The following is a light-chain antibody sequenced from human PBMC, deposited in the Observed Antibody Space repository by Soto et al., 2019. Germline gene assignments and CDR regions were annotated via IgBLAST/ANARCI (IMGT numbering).Light chain of an antibody. Sequence: QSVLTQPASVSGSPGQSITISCTGTSSDVGGYNYVYWYQQHPGKAPKLMIYEVSNRPSGVSNRFSGSKSGNTASLTISGLQAEDEADYYCSSSTSTKTYVFGTGTKLTVL. CDR3: SSSTSTKTYV. CDR2: EVS. V-gene: IGLV2-14*01. J-gene: IGLJ1*01. CDR1: SSDVGGYNY.